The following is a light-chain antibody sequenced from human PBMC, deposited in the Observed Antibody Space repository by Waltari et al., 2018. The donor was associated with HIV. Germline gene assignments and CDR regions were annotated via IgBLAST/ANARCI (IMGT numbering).Light chain of an antibody. Sequence: DIQLTQSPSSLSASIGDRVTIPCQASQDISKYLHWYQQKPGKTPKVLIYDASNLQTGVPSRFSGSGSGTDFSFTIISLLPEDIATYYCLQYDNLPFTFGPGTKVDIK. CDR3: LQYDNLPFT. CDR1: QDISKY. V-gene: IGKV1-33*01. CDR2: DAS. J-gene: IGKJ3*01.